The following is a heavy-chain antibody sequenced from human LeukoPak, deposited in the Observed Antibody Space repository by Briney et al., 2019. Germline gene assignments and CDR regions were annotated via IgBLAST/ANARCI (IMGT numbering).Heavy chain of an antibody. CDR1: GFIFSSYD. J-gene: IGHJ4*02. CDR2: ISRSGKTT. Sequence: GGSLRLSCAASGFIFSSYDVNWVRQAPGKGLEWAAYISRSGKTTYYAESVRGRFTVSRDNAENSLYLQMNSLRGDDTALYHCARIMSRGLINPSEIDYWGQGTLVTVSS. V-gene: IGHV3-48*03. CDR3: ARIMSRGLINPSEIDY. D-gene: IGHD3-10*01.